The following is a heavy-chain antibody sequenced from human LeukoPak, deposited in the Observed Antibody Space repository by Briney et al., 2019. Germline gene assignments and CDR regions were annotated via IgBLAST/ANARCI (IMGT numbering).Heavy chain of an antibody. CDR3: ARDLQSDIVVVPAAILEY. J-gene: IGHJ4*02. V-gene: IGHV1-2*02. Sequence: ASVKVSCKASGYTFTGYYMHWVRQAPGQGLEWMGWINPNSGGTNYAQKFQGRVTMTRDTSISTAYVELSRLRSDDTAVYYCARDLQSDIVVVPAAILEYWGQGTLVTVSS. CDR1: GYTFTGYY. D-gene: IGHD2-2*02. CDR2: INPNSGGT.